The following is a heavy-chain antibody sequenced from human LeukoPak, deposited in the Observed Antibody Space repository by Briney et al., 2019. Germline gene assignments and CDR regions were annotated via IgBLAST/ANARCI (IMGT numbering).Heavy chain of an antibody. CDR3: ARVGIQLGFGASKVTNDAFDT. CDR2: IYSGGSS. V-gene: IGHV3-66*01. CDR1: GLTVSHEY. Sequence: QSGGSLRLSFAASGLTVSHEYMSWVRQAPGKGLEWVSLIYSGGSSFYADSVKGRFTISRDSSKNILLLQMNSLRAEDTAVYYCARVGIQLGFGASKVTNDAFDTWGQGTMVTISS. J-gene: IGHJ3*02. D-gene: IGHD5-18*01.